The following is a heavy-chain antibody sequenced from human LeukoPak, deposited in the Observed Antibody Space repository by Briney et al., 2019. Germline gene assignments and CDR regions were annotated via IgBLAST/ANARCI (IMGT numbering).Heavy chain of an antibody. CDR2: IKQDGSEK. V-gene: IGHV3-7*01. CDR1: GFTFSSYW. CDR3: AKQRYGGEDY. D-gene: IGHD3-16*01. J-gene: IGHJ4*02. Sequence: GGSLRLSCAASGFTFSSYWMSWVRQAPGKGLEWVANIKQDGSEKYYVDSLKGRFTISRDNAKNSLYLQMNSLRVEDTAVYYCAKQRYGGEDYWGQGTLVTVSS.